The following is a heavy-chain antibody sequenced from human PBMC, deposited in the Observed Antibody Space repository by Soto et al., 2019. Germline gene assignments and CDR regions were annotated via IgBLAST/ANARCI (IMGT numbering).Heavy chain of an antibody. J-gene: IGHJ6*02. CDR1: GGSDSSGSYY. CDR3: ASVTRTCISTSCYRYYYGMDV. V-gene: IGHV4-61*01. CDR2: IYYSGST. Sequence: SETLSLTCTVSGGSDSSGSYYWSWIRQPPGKGLEWIGYIYYSGSTNYNPSLKSRVTISVDTSKNQFSLKLSSVTAADTAVYYCASVTRTCISTSCYRYYYGMDVWGQGTTVTVSS. D-gene: IGHD2-2*02.